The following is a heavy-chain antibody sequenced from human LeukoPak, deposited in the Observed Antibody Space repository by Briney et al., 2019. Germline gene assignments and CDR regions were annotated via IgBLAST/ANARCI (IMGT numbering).Heavy chain of an antibody. J-gene: IGHJ6*03. D-gene: IGHD2-8*01. CDR3: AKDRCSNGVGCYYYYMDV. CDR2: IKQDGSEK. CDR1: GFTFSSYW. V-gene: IGHV3-7*01. Sequence: GGSLRLSCAASGFTFSSYWMSWVRQAPGKGLEWVAHIKQDGSEKYYVDSVKGRFTISRDNAKNSLYLQMNSLRAEDTAVYYCAKDRCSNGVGCYYYYMDVWGKGTTVTISS.